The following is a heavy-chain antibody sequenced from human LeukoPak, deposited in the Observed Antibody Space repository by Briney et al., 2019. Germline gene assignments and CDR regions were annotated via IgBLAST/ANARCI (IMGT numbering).Heavy chain of an antibody. Sequence: GGSLRLSCAASGFIFSSNAMAWVRQAPGKGLDWVSAISGSGTTTYYADSVKGRFTISRDISKNTLYLQMNSLRAEDTAVYYCAKPLSAASGTDFHYWGQGTLVTVSS. CDR2: ISGSGTTT. J-gene: IGHJ4*02. CDR3: AKPLSAASGTDFHY. CDR1: GFIFSSNA. D-gene: IGHD6-13*01. V-gene: IGHV3-23*01.